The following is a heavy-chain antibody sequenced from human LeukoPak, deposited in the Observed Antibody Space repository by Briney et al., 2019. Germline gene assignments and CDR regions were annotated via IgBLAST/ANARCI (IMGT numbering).Heavy chain of an antibody. Sequence: PGRSLRLSCAASGFTFSRYGMHWVRQAPGKGLEWVAVISYDGSNKYYADSVKGRFTISRDNSKNTLYLQMNSLRAEDTAVYYCAKGGWYGWGQGTLVTVSS. J-gene: IGHJ4*02. V-gene: IGHV3-30*18. CDR2: ISYDGSNK. D-gene: IGHD6-19*01. CDR1: GFTFSRYG. CDR3: AKGGWYG.